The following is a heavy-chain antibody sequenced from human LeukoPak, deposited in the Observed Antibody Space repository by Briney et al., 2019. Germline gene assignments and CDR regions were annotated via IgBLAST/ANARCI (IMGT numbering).Heavy chain of an antibody. Sequence: SETLSLTCTVSGGSISSYYWSWIRQPPGKELEWIGYIYYTGNTNYNPSLKSRVTMSVDTSKNQFSLKLSSVTAADTAVYYCARESGAFCPFGYWGQGTLVIVPP. V-gene: IGHV4-59*12. J-gene: IGHJ4*02. CDR2: IYYTGNT. CDR1: GGSISSYY. CDR3: ARESGAFCPFGY. D-gene: IGHD1-26*01.